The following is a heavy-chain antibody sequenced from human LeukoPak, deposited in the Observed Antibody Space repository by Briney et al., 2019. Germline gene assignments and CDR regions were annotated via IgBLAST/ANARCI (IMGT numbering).Heavy chain of an antibody. V-gene: IGHV1-18*01. CDR3: ARLAYGANYCDS. Sequence: ASVKVSCKASVVTNSGYRFPNYGITWVQQAPGQGLEWMGWISVSNGNTNYAQSLQGRITMTTDTATRTAYMELKSLRSDDTAVYYCARLAYGANYCDSWGQGTLVTVSS. D-gene: IGHD4-17*01. CDR2: ISVSNGNT. CDR1: VVTNSGYRFPNYG. J-gene: IGHJ4*02.